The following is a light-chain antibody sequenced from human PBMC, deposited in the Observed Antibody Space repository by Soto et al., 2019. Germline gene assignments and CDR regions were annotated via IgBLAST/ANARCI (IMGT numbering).Light chain of an antibody. CDR2: DAS. CDR1: QRISSW. CDR3: QQYNSYPLT. J-gene: IGKJ4*01. V-gene: IGKV1-5*01. Sequence: DIQMTQSPSTLSASVGDRVTITCRASQRISSWLAWYKQKPGKTLNLLIYDASSLESGVPSRFSGSGSGTEFTLTISSLQPDDFATYYCQQYNSYPLTFGGGTKVDIK.